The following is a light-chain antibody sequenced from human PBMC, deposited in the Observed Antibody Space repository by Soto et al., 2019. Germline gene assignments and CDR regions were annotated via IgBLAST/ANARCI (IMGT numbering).Light chain of an antibody. Sequence: DIQMTQSPTSLSASVGDRVTITCRASQGIGYNLAWYQQKPGKVPKVLIYTASTLHSGVPSRFSGSGSGTEFTLTITSLQPEDVATYFCQKYDSVPWSFGQGTRVDI. V-gene: IGKV1-27*01. CDR3: QKYDSVPWS. CDR2: TAS. J-gene: IGKJ1*01. CDR1: QGIGYN.